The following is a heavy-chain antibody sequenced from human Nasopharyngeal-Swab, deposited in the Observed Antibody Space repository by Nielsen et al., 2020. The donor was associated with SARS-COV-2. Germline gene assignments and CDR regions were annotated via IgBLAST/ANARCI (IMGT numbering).Heavy chain of an antibody. J-gene: IGHJ5*02. CDR3: ATGTLLTSDYQGWWFDP. Sequence: WVRQAPGQGLEWMGGFDPEDGETIYAQKFQGRVTMTEDTSTDTAYMELSSLRSEDTAVYYCATGTLLTSDYQGWWFDPWGQGTLVTVSS. D-gene: IGHD3-16*01. CDR2: FDPEDGET. V-gene: IGHV1-24*01.